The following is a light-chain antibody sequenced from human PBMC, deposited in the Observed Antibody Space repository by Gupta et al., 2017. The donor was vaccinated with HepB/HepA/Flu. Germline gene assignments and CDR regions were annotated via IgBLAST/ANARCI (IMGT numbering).Light chain of an antibody. Sequence: DIQLTQSPSFLSASVGDRVTITCRASQGISSYLAWYQQKRGKAPNLLIYGASTLQSGVPSRFSGSGSGTEFTLTISSLQPEDFATYYCLQVKSYPPTFGQGTRLEIK. V-gene: IGKV1-9*01. CDR3: LQVKSYPPT. CDR2: GAS. J-gene: IGKJ5*01. CDR1: QGISSY.